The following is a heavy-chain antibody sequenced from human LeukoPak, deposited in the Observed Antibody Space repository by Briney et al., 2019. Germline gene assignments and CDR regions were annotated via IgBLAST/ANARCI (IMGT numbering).Heavy chain of an antibody. D-gene: IGHD2-2*01. J-gene: IGHJ3*02. V-gene: IGHV3-48*03. CDR2: ISSSSTII. Sequence: GGSLRLSCAASGFTFSSYELYWVRQAPAKGLEWISYISSSSTIIKYADSVRCRFTISRDDARESLYLQMSSLRADDTAIYYSGASRQYVGAFDIWGQGTLVTVSS. CDR3: GASRQYVGAFDI. CDR1: GFTFSSYE.